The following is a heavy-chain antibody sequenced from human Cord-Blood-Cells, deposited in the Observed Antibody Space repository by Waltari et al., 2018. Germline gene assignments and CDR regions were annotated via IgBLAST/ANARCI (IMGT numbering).Heavy chain of an antibody. D-gene: IGHD6-13*01. Sequence: SWVRQPPGKGLEWIGEIYHSGSTNYNPSLKSRVTISVDKSKNQFSLKLSSVTAADTAVYYCARLGRAAAAGKRWFDPWGQGTLVTVSS. CDR3: ARLGRAAAAGKRWFDP. V-gene: IGHV4-4*02. J-gene: IGHJ5*02. CDR2: IYHSGST.